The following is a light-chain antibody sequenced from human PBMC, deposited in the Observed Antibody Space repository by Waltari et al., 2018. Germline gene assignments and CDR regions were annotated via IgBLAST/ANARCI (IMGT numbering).Light chain of an antibody. CDR2: AAS. CDR3: QQADSIPIT. J-gene: IGKJ5*01. CDR1: QGINDW. V-gene: IGKV1D-12*01. Sequence: DIQMTQSPSSVSPSVGDRVTITCRASQGINDWLAWYQQKPGKAPKLLIYAASTLQSGVPSRFSGSGSGTDFTLTISSLQPEDFATYFCQQADSIPITFGQGTRLQIK.